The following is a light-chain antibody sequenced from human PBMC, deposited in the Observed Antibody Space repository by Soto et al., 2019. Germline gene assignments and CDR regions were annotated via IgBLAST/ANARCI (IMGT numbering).Light chain of an antibody. CDR1: SSNIGAGYD. CDR2: GNS. V-gene: IGLV1-40*01. Sequence: QPVLTQPPSVSGAPGQRVTISCTGSSSNIGAGYDVHWYQQLPGTAPKLLIYGNSNRPSGVPDRFSGSKSGTSASLAITGLQAEHEADYYRQSYDSSLSGSRVFGTGTKLTVL. J-gene: IGLJ1*01. CDR3: QSYDSSLSGSRV.